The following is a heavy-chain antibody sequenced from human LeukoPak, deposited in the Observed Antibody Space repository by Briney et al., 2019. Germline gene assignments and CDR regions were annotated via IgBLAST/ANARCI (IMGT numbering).Heavy chain of an antibody. CDR2: INHSGST. CDR1: GGSFSDYY. J-gene: IGHJ4*02. V-gene: IGHV4-34*01. CDR3: ARDASGFGELIFDY. D-gene: IGHD3-10*01. Sequence: SETLSLTCAIYGGSFSDYYWSWIRQPPGKGLEWIGEINHSGSTNYNPSLKSRVTISVDTSRNQFSLKLSSVTAADTAVYYCARDASGFGELIFDYWGQGTLVTVSS.